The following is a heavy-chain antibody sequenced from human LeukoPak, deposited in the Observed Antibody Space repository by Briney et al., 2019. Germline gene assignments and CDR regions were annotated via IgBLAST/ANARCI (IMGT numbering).Heavy chain of an antibody. Sequence: SETLSLTCTVSGGSISSYYWSWIRQPAGKGLEWIGRIYTSGSTNYNPSLKSRVTIPVDTSKNQFSLKLSSVTAADTAVYYCARLRDFGSGTYYNDYWGQGTLVTVSS. CDR2: IYTSGST. V-gene: IGHV4-4*07. J-gene: IGHJ4*02. CDR3: ARLRDFGSGTYYNDY. D-gene: IGHD3-10*01. CDR1: GGSISSYY.